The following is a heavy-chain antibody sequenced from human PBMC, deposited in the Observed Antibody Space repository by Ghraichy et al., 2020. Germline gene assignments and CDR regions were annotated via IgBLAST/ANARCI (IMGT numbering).Heavy chain of an antibody. Sequence: GGSLRLSCAASGFTFSGYSMNWVRQAPGKGLEWVSSISSSTSYIYYADSVKGRFTISRDNAKNSLFLQMNGLRAEDTAVYYCARGANSVDSWGQGTLVTVSP. D-gene: IGHD2-21*01. V-gene: IGHV3-21*01. CDR2: ISSSTSYI. CDR3: ARGANSVDS. J-gene: IGHJ4*02. CDR1: GFTFSGYS.